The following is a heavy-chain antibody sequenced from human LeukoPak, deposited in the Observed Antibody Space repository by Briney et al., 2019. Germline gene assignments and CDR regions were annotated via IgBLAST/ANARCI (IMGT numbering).Heavy chain of an antibody. CDR3: ASEPDYYDSSGTTLN. CDR1: VYTFTCYY. D-gene: IGHD3-22*01. CDR2: INPNSGGT. J-gene: IGHJ4*02. V-gene: IGHV1-2*02. Sequence: ASVKVSCKASVYTFTCYYMHWVRQAPGQGLEWMGWINPNSGGTNYAQKFQGRVTMTRDTPISTAYMELSRLRSDDTAVYYCASEPDYYDSSGTTLNWGQGTLVTVSS.